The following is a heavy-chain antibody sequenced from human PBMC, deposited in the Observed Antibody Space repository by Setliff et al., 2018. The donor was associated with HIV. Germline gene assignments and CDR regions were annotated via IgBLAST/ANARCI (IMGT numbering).Heavy chain of an antibody. CDR3: ARSDNYYSGSGSNNVGLDCFDI. J-gene: IGHJ3*02. D-gene: IGHD3-10*01. V-gene: IGHV4-34*01. Sequence: TSETLSLTCAVYGGSFSGYYWSWIRQPPGKGLEWIGEINHSGSTNYNPSLKSRVTISVDTSKNQFSLKLSSVTAADTAVYYCARSDNYYSGSGSNNVGLDCFDIWGQGTMVTVSS. CDR1: GGSFSGYY. CDR2: INHSGST.